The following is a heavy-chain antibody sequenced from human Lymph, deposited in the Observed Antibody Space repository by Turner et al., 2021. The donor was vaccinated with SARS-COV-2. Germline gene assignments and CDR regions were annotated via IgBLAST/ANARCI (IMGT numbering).Heavy chain of an antibody. J-gene: IGHJ3*02. V-gene: IGHV3-53*02. CDR3: ARDNPHDAFDI. Sequence: EVQLVETGGGLIQPGGSLRLSCAASGFNVSSNYMSWVRQATGKGLEWVSVIYSGGSTFYADSVRGRFTISRDNSKNTLYLQMNSLRAEDTAVYYCARDNPHDAFDIWGQGTMVTVSS. CDR2: IYSGGST. CDR1: GFNVSSNY.